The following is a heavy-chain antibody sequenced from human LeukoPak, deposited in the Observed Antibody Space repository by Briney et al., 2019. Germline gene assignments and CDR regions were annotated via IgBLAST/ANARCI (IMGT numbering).Heavy chain of an antibody. V-gene: IGHV1-2*04. Sequence: ASVKVSCKASGYTFTGYYMHWVRQAPGQGLEWMGWINPNSGGTNYAQKFQGWVTMTRGTSISTAYMELSRLRSDDTAVYYCARGDILTGYYLYYYGMDVWGKGTTVTVSS. CDR2: INPNSGGT. CDR1: GYTFTGYY. D-gene: IGHD3-9*01. J-gene: IGHJ6*04. CDR3: ARGDILTGYYLYYYGMDV.